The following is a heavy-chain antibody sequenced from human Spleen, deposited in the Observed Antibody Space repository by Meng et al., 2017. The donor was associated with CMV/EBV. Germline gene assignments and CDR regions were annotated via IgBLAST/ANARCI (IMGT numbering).Heavy chain of an antibody. CDR2: VDYSGRT. D-gene: IGHD3-10*01. CDR1: GGSISSSSYH. V-gene: IGHV4-39*01. Sequence: SETLSLTCTVSGGSISSSSYHWGWIRQPPGKGLEWIGSVDYSGRTHYNPSLKSRVTISVDTAKNQFSLRLSSVTAADTAVYYCARPLQMLSFTSEFDVWGQGTMVTVSS. J-gene: IGHJ3*01. CDR3: ARPLQMLSFTSEFDV.